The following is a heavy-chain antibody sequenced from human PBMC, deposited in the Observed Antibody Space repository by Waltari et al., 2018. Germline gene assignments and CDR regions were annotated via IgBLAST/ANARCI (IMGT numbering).Heavy chain of an antibody. J-gene: IGHJ5*02. CDR3: TKSPAP. CDR2: IKQEGSEK. V-gene: IGHV3-7*01. D-gene: IGHD2-2*01. CDR1: GFMFSSYW. Sequence: EVQLVESGGGLVQPGGSLRLSCAASGFMFSSYWMGWVRQAPGKGREWVAKIKQEGSEKKYVDSVKGRFTISRYNAKNSLYLQMNSLRVDDTAVYYCTKSPAPWGQGTLVTVSS.